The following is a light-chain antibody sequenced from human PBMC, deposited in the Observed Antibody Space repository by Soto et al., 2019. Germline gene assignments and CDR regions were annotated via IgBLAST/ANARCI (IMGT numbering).Light chain of an antibody. V-gene: IGKV4-1*01. CDR3: QKYYSTPWT. Sequence: DIMMTQSPDSLSVSLGERATINCKASQRVLYSSNNKNYLGWYQQKPEQPPKLLIYWASARASGAPARLSGSGSRPDFPLTLSSLQTEDVAVYYCQKYYSTPWTFGHGTQVHI. J-gene: IGKJ1*01. CDR2: WAS. CDR1: QRVLYSSNNKNY.